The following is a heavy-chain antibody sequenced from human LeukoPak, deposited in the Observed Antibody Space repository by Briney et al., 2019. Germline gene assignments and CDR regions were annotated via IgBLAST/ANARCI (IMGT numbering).Heavy chain of an antibody. CDR3: ARGPLIGEHYHYYMDV. CDR1: GYSFTSFD. CDR2: MNPNSGNT. Sequence: ASVKVSCKASGYSFTSFDINWVRQASGQGLEWMGWMNPNSGNTGYAEKFQGRVTITGNTSISTVYMELSSLTSDDTAPYYCARGPLIGEHYHYYMDVWGTGTTITVSS. V-gene: IGHV1-8*03. J-gene: IGHJ6*03. D-gene: IGHD7-27*01.